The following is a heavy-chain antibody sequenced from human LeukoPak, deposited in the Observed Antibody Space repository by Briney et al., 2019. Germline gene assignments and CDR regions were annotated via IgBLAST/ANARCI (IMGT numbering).Heavy chain of an antibody. J-gene: IGHJ6*02. V-gene: IGHV1-3*01. CDR2: INAGNGNT. CDR3: ASVRGFHYYYYGMDV. D-gene: IGHD3-10*01. Sequence: ASVKVSCKASGYTFTSYYMHWVRQAPGQGFEWMGWINAGNGNTKYSQKFQGRVTITRDTSASTAYMELSSLRSEDTAVYYCASVRGFHYYYYGMDVWGQGTTVTVSS. CDR1: GYTFTSYY.